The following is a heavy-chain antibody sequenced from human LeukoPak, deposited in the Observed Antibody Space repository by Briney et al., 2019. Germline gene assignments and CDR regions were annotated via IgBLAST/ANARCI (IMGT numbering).Heavy chain of an antibody. CDR2: INPNSGGT. Sequence: GASVKVSCKASGYTFTGYYMHWVRQAPGQGLEWMGWINPNSGGTNYAQKFQGRVTMTRDTSISTAYTELSRLRSDDTAVYYCARGDVLRYFDWLLYYYMDVWGKGTTVTVSS. CDR1: GYTFTGYY. V-gene: IGHV1-2*02. CDR3: ARGDVLRYFDWLLYYYMDV. J-gene: IGHJ6*03. D-gene: IGHD3-9*01.